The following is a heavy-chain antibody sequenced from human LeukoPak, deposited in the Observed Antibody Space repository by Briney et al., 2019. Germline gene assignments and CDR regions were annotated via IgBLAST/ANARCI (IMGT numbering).Heavy chain of an antibody. Sequence: GGSLRLSCAASGFTFSSYAMSWVRQAPGKGLEWVSAISGSGGSTYYADSVKGRFTISRDNSKNTLYLQMSSLRAEDTALYYCARDRGQFAAAFDYWGQGTLVTVSS. CDR2: ISGSGGST. D-gene: IGHD3-16*01. V-gene: IGHV3-23*01. CDR3: ARDRGQFAAAFDY. CDR1: GFTFSSYA. J-gene: IGHJ4*02.